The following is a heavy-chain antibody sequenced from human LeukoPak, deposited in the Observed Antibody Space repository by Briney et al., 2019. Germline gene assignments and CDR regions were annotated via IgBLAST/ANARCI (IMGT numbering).Heavy chain of an antibody. CDR1: GGSFSGYY. D-gene: IGHD6-19*01. CDR3: ASLSRQGYSSGWYVRD. CDR2: INHSGST. J-gene: IGHJ4*02. Sequence: SETLSLTCAVYGGSFSGYYWSWIRQPPGKGLEWIGEINHSGSTNYNPSLKGRVTISVDTSKNQFSLKLSSVTAADTAVYYCASLSRQGYSSGWYVRDWGQGTLVTVSS. V-gene: IGHV4-34*01.